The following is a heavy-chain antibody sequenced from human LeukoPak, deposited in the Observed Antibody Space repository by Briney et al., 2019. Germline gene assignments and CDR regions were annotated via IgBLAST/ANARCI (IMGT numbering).Heavy chain of an antibody. CDR3: AKMGRITMVRGVTRGWFDP. Sequence: SETLSLTCSVSGASITSGGYYWSWIRQPAGKGLEWLGRIYTTGDTDYNPSLKSRVTISVDTSKNQFSLKLSSVTAADTAVYYCAKMGRITMVRGVTRGWFDPWGQGTLVTVSS. J-gene: IGHJ5*02. D-gene: IGHD3-10*01. CDR2: IYTTGDT. CDR1: GASITSGGYY. V-gene: IGHV4-61*02.